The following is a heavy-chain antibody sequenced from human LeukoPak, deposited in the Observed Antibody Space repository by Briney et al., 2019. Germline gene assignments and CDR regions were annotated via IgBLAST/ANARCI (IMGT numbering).Heavy chain of an antibody. D-gene: IGHD6-19*01. CDR2: ISGGGGST. CDR3: ARDPWTGYSTGWYYFDY. CDR1: GFTFSTYA. J-gene: IGHJ4*02. Sequence: GGSLRLSCAASGFTFSTYAMSWVRQAPGKGLEWVSAISGGGGSTYYADSVKGQFTISRDNSKNTMYLHMSSLGAEDTAVYYCARDPWTGYSTGWYYFDYWGQGILVTVSS. V-gene: IGHV3-23*01.